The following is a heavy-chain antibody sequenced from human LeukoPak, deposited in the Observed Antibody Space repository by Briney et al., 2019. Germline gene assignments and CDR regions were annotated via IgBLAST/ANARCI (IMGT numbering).Heavy chain of an antibody. CDR3: ARVNPYGSGWYVGY. J-gene: IGHJ4*02. V-gene: IGHV4-59*12. Sequence: PSETLSLTCTVSGGSISSYYWSWIRQPPGKGLEWIGYIYYSGSTNYNPSLKSRVTISVDTSKNQFSLKLSSVTAADTAVYYCARVNPYGSGWYVGYWGQGTLVTVSS. D-gene: IGHD6-19*01. CDR2: IYYSGST. CDR1: GGSISSYY.